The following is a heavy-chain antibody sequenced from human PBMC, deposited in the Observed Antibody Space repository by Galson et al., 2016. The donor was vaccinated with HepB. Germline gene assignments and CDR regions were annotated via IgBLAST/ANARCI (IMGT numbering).Heavy chain of an antibody. CDR2: INPNSGGT. Sequence: SVKVSCKASGYIFTGYYMHWVRQAPGQGLEWMGWINPNSGGTNYAQEFQGWVTMTRDTSINTAYMELSRLRSDDTAVYYCARGGTYVDIVTTDYGMDVWGQGTTVTVSS. V-gene: IGHV1-2*04. CDR1: GYIFTGYY. J-gene: IGHJ6*02. D-gene: IGHD5-12*01. CDR3: ARGGTYVDIVTTDYGMDV.